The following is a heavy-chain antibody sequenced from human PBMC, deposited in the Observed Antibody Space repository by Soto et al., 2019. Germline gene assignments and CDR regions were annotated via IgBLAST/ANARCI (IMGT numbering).Heavy chain of an antibody. Sequence: EVQLVESGGGLVQPGGSLRLSCAASGFTFSSYSMNWVRQAPGKGLEWVSYISSSSSTIYYADSVKGRFTISRDNAKNSLYLQMNSLRDEDTAVYYCARRITMIVVAHWYFDLWGRGTLDTVSS. CDR3: ARRITMIVVAHWYFDL. CDR1: GFTFSSYS. D-gene: IGHD3-22*01. V-gene: IGHV3-48*02. CDR2: ISSSSSTI. J-gene: IGHJ2*01.